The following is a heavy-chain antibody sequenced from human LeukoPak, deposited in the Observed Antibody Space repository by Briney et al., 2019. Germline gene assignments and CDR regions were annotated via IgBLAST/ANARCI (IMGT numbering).Heavy chain of an antibody. D-gene: IGHD6-13*01. CDR3: AKHRSGIAASGSNY. J-gene: IGHJ4*02. V-gene: IGHV3-23*01. CDR2: GSDSGGST. Sequence: GGSLRLSCAASGFTFSSFAMSWVRQAPGKGLEGVSVSLISGSGSDSGGSTYYADSVKGRFTISRDDSKTTLYLQMSSLRVEDTAVYYCAKHRSGIAASGSNYWGQGALVSVSS. CDR1: GFTFSSFA.